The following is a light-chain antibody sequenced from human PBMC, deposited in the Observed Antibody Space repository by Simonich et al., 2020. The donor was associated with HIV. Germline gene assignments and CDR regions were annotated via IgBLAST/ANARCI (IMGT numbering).Light chain of an antibody. CDR3: QQYNNSQFT. CDR1: HSISSTS. Sequence: DIVMTQSPDSLAVSLGERTIINCKSSHSISSTSLAWFQQKPGLAPRLLMYDISSRMTGIPDRFSGSGSGTDFALTISRLEPEDFAVYYCQQYNNSQFTFGPGTKVDIK. CDR2: DIS. V-gene: IGKV3D-20*01. J-gene: IGKJ3*01.